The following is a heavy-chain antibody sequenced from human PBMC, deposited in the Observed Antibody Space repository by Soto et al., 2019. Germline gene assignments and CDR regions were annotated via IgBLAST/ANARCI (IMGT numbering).Heavy chain of an antibody. D-gene: IGHD4-17*01. V-gene: IGHV4-59*01. CDR1: GGSISSYY. J-gene: IGHJ5*02. CDR3: AREDYGDDEVWFDP. Sequence: SETLSLTCTVSGGSISSYYWSWIRQPPGKGLEWIGYIYYSGSTNYNPSLKSRVTISVDTSKNQFSLKLSSVTAADTAVYYCAREDYGDDEVWFDPWGQGTLVTVSS. CDR2: IYYSGST.